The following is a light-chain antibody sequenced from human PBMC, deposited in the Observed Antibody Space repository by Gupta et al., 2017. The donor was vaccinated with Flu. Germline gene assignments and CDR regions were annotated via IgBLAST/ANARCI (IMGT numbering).Light chain of an antibody. Sequence: SITICCTATNSEVVCYNYVSWYQQDPNKAPKHMSYEVTNRPSGGPERFSGSKSDNTASLTVSGLQAEDEADYYCQSYAGSNNWVFGGGTKLTVL. J-gene: IGLJ3*02. CDR1: NSEVVCYNY. CDR2: EVT. CDR3: QSYAGSNNWV. V-gene: IGLV2-8*01.